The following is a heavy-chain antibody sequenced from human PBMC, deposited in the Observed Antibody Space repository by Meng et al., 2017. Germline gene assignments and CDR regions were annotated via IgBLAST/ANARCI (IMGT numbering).Heavy chain of an antibody. V-gene: IGHV3-23*01. CDR2: ISGSGGST. CDR1: GFTFSSYA. CDR3: AKDPEPQIRHPSIFDY. J-gene: IGHJ4*02. Sequence: GGSLRLSCAASGFTFSSYAMSWVRQAPGKGLEWVSAISGSGGSTYYADSVKGRFTISRVNSKNTLYLQMNSLRAEDTAVYYCAKDPEPQIRHPSIFDYWGQGTLVTVSS. D-gene: IGHD2/OR15-2a*01.